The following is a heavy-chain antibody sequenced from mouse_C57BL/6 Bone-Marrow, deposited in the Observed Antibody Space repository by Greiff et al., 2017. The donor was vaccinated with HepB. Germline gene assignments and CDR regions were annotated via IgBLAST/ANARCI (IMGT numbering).Heavy chain of an antibody. J-gene: IGHJ1*03. CDR3: ARAYGPRGVFDV. V-gene: IGHV1-19*01. CDR2: INPYNGGT. CDR1: GYTFTDYY. Sequence: EVQLQESGPVLVKPGASVKMSCKASGYTFTDYYMNWVKQSHGKSLEWIGVINPYNGGTSYNQKFKGKATLTVDKSSSTAYMELNSLTSEDSAVYYCARAYGPRGVFDVWGTGTTVTVSS. D-gene: IGHD1-1*02.